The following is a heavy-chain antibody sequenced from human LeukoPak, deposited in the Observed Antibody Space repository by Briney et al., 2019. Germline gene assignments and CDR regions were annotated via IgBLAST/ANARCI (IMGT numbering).Heavy chain of an antibody. CDR3: AREDCIVGATSGWFDP. V-gene: IGHV3-30*04. Sequence: GGSLRLSCAASGFTFSSYAMHWVRQAPGKGLEWVAVISYDGSNKYYADSVKGRFTFSRDNSKNTLYLQVNSLRAEDTAVYYCAREDCIVGATSGWFDPWGQGTLVTVSS. CDR2: ISYDGSNK. J-gene: IGHJ5*02. D-gene: IGHD1-26*01. CDR1: GFTFSSYA.